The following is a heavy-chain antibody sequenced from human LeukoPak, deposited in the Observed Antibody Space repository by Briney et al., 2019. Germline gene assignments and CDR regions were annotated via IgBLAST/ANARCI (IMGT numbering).Heavy chain of an antibody. D-gene: IGHD2-2*01. CDR1: GFTVSSNY. J-gene: IGHJ6*03. V-gene: IGHV3-53*05. CDR3: ARDWDIVVVPAAPSIYMDV. CDR2: IYSGGST. Sequence: GGSLRLSCAASGFTVSSNYMSWVRQAPGKGLEWVSVIYSGGSTYYADSVKGRFTISRDNSKNTLYLQMNGLRAEDTAVYYCARDWDIVVVPAAPSIYMDVWGKGTTVTVSS.